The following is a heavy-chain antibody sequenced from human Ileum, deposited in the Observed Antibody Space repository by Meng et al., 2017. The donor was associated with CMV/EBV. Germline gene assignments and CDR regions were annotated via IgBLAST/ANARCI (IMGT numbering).Heavy chain of an antibody. Sequence: QLQLQWSGPELVKPSVTLSLNCCVYVFYISGVYLERRALGQPPGRGLEMIGYHYYSGKTFYNPALSSRVTKSMDTSTYQFSLRLSSVDAADKAVYYCPRDDNSYSSFDIWGQGTMVTVSS. CDR1: VFYISGVYLE. CDR3: PRDDNSYSSFDI. D-gene: IGHD3-22*01. J-gene: IGHJ3*02. V-gene: IGHV4-39*07. CDR2: HYYSGKT.